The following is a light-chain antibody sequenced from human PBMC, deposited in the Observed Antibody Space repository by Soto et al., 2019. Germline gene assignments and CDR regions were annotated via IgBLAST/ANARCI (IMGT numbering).Light chain of an antibody. J-gene: IGKJ1*01. Sequence: DIQMTQSPSTLSASVGDRVTITCRASQSISSWLAWYQQKPGRAPNLLICDASTFESGVPSRFSGSGSGTEFTLTINTLQPDDFATYYCQQYNTYSGTFGQGTKVDIK. CDR2: DAS. CDR1: QSISSW. V-gene: IGKV1-5*01. CDR3: QQYNTYSGT.